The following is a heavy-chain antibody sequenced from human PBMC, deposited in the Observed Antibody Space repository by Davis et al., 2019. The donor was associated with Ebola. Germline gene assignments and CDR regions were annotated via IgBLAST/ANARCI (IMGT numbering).Heavy chain of an antibody. CDR1: SGSISSSSYY. CDR2: IYYSGST. CDR3: ARHFRGLSR. D-gene: IGHD3-10*01. J-gene: IGHJ4*02. V-gene: IGHV4-39*01. Sequence: MPSETLSLTCTVSSGSISSSSYYWGWIRQPPGKGLEWIANIYYSGSTQYNPSLKRRATISVDTSNNQFSLKLSSVTAADTAVYYCARHFRGLSRWGQGTLVTVSS.